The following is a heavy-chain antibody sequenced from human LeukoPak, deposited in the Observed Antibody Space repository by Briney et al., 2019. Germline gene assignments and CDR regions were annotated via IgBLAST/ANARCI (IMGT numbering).Heavy chain of an antibody. CDR3: ASDVILVRGVNAFEM. J-gene: IGHJ3*02. V-gene: IGHV1-2*02. CDR2: INTNRGDT. Sequence: APVRVSCKASGYPFTRFGISWGRRAPGHRLGYMRRINTNRGDTNYGQNLQDRVTMTRDTSISTDYMELSGLRSDDTARCYYASDVILVRGVNAFEMWVQGTMVTVS. D-gene: IGHD3-10*01. CDR1: GYPFTRFG.